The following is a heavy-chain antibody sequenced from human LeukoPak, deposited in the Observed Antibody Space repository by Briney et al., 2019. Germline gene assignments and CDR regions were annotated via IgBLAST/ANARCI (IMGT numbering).Heavy chain of an antibody. CDR2: MYDRGST. CDR3: ATLGRNYFDS. V-gene: IGHV3-53*01. J-gene: IGHJ4*02. Sequence: GGSLRLSCAASGFTVRTNYMSWVRQAPGKGLEWVSVMYDRGSTYYADSVKGRFTISRDNSKNTLYLQMNSLRAEDTAVYYCATLGRNYFDSWGQGTLVTVSS. D-gene: IGHD2-15*01. CDR1: GFTVRTNY.